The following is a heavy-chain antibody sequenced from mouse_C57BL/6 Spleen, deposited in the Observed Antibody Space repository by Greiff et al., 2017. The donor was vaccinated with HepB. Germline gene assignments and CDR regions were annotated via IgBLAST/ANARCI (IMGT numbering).Heavy chain of an antibody. D-gene: IGHD2-1*01. CDR2: IYPGNSDT. CDR3: TRCPGGNYDWFAY. Sequence: EVQLQQSGTVLARPGASVKMSCKTSGYTFTSYWMHWVKQRPGQGLEWIGAIYPGNSDTSYNQKFKGKAKLTAVTSASTAYMELSSLTNEDSAVYYCTRCPGGNYDWFAYWGQGTLVTVSA. CDR1: GYTFTSYW. J-gene: IGHJ3*01. V-gene: IGHV1-5*01.